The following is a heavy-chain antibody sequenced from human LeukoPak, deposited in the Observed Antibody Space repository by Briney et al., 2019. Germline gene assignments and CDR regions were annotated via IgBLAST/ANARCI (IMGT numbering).Heavy chain of an antibody. V-gene: IGHV3-30*18. J-gene: IGHJ4*02. CDR3: AKEVSPSSRYSSGWAFDY. D-gene: IGHD6-19*01. CDR2: ISYDGGNK. CDR1: GFTFSSYG. Sequence: PGRSLRLSCAASGFTFSSYGMHWVRQAPGKGLEWVAVISYDGGNKYYADSVKGRFTISRDNSKNTLYLQMNSLRAEDTAVYYCAKEVSPSSRYSSGWAFDYWGQGTLVTVSS.